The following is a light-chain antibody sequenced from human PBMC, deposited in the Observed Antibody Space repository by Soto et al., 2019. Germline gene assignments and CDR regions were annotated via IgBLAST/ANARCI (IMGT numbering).Light chain of an antibody. V-gene: IGLV2-14*01. J-gene: IGLJ1*01. CDR1: SSDVGGYNY. Sequence: QSALTQPASVSGSPGQSITISCTGTSSDVGGYNYVSWYQQHPGKAPKLMIYEVSNRPSGVSNRFSGSKSGNTASLTISGLQHEEEADYYCSSYTSRSTLVFGTGTKGTV. CDR2: EVS. CDR3: SSYTSRSTLV.